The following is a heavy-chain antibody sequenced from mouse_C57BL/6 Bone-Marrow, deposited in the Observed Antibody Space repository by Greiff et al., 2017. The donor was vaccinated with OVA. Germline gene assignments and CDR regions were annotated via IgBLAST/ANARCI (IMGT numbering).Heavy chain of an antibody. Sequence: QVQLQQSGAELARPGASVQLSCKASGYTFTSYGISWVKQRTGQGLEWIGEIYPRSGNTYYNEQFKGKATLTADKSSSTAYMELRSLTSADSAVDFCAREVITTYWYFDVWGTGTTVTVSS. J-gene: IGHJ1*03. D-gene: IGHD1-1*01. CDR2: IYPRSGNT. V-gene: IGHV1-81*01. CDR1: GYTFTSYG. CDR3: AREVITTYWYFDV.